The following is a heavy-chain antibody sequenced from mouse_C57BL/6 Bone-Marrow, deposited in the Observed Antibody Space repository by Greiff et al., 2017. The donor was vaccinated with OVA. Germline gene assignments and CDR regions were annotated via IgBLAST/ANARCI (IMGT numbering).Heavy chain of an antibody. J-gene: IGHJ2*01. V-gene: IGHV1-15*01. Sequence: AQLQQPGAELVRPGASVTLSCKASGYTFTDYEMHWVKQTPVHGLEWIGAIDPETGGTAYNQKFKGKAILTADKSSSTAYMQLRSLTSEDSAVYYCTRRYGSSDYWGQGTTLTVSS. CDR3: TRRYGSSDY. CDR2: IDPETGGT. CDR1: GYTFTDYE. D-gene: IGHD1-1*01.